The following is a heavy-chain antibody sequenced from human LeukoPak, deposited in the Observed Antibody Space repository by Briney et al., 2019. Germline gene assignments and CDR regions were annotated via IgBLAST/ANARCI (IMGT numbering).Heavy chain of an antibody. CDR1: GFTFSSYA. D-gene: IGHD2-21*02. Sequence: GGSLRLSCAASGFTFSSYAMHWVRQAPGKGLECVAVISYDGSNKYYADSVKGRFTISRDNSKNTLYLQMNSLRAEDTAVYYCAREGGFIVVVTAKGHYFDYWGQGTLVTVSS. J-gene: IGHJ4*02. CDR2: ISYDGSNK. V-gene: IGHV3-30*04. CDR3: AREGGFIVVVTAKGHYFDY.